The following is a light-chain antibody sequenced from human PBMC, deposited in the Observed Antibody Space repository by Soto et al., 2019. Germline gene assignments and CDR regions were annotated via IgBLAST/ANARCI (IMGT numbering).Light chain of an antibody. CDR1: QSLLHRNGYNY. V-gene: IGKV2-28*01. Sequence: DILVTQSPLPLPVTPGETASISCRSSQSLLHRNGYNYLDWYLQKPGQSPQLLIYLGSNRASGVPDRFSGSGSGTDFTLKISRVEAEDVGVYYCVQALQSPPWTFGQGTKVEIK. J-gene: IGKJ1*01. CDR3: VQALQSPPWT. CDR2: LGS.